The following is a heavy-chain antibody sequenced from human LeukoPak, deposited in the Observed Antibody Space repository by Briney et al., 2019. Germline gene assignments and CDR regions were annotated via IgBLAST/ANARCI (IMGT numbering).Heavy chain of an antibody. V-gene: IGHV3-9*01. D-gene: IGHD4-17*01. Sequence: PGGSLRLSCAASGFTFDDYAMRWVRQAPGKGLEWVSGISWNSGSIGYADSVKGRFTISRDNAKNSLYLQMNSLRAEDTAVYYCARDNGDYVGYKAYFDYWGQGTLVTVSS. J-gene: IGHJ4*02. CDR2: ISWNSGSI. CDR3: ARDNGDYVGYKAYFDY. CDR1: GFTFDDYA.